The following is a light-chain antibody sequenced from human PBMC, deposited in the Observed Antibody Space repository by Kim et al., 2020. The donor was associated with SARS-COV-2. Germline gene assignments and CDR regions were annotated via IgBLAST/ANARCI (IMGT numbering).Light chain of an antibody. V-gene: IGKV1-5*03. CDR1: QNINNW. CDR2: EAI. J-gene: IGKJ1*01. Sequence: SASVGDRVTITCRASQNINNWLALYQQKPGTAPKLLIYEAISLQRGVPSRFTGRGFGTEFTLTISSLQPDDFATYYCQQYNSYWTFGQGTKVDIK. CDR3: QQYNSYWT.